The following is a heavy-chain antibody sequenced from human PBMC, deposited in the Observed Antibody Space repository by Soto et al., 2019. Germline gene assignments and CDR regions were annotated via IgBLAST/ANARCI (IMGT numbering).Heavy chain of an antibody. CDR2: ISSGGNTE. CDR3: VREEFEAGRGHFGC. J-gene: IGHJ4*02. Sequence: QVQVVESGGGVVQPGGSLRLSCAASGFTFSTSAMHWVRQAPGNGLEWMAAISSGGNTEYYADSVKGRFTVSSDISESTLYLQMNGLRTEDTAVYYCVREEFEAGRGHFGCWGQGALVSVSS. D-gene: IGHD6-13*01. V-gene: IGHV3-30*14. CDR1: GFTFSTSA.